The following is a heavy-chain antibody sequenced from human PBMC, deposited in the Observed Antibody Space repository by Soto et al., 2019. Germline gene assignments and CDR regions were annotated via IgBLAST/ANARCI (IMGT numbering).Heavy chain of an antibody. Sequence: QVQLVQSGPEVKKPGASVKVSCKASGYTFANYGINWVRQAPGQGLEWVGGISAYNGNTIYGQKFQGRVTMTTDTSTSTAYMELRNLRSDDMAVYYCARDYDYVWGSYRLDYWGQGTPVTVSA. J-gene: IGHJ4*02. V-gene: IGHV1-18*03. CDR2: ISAYNGNT. CDR3: ARDYDYVWGSYRLDY. CDR1: GYTFANYG. D-gene: IGHD3-16*02.